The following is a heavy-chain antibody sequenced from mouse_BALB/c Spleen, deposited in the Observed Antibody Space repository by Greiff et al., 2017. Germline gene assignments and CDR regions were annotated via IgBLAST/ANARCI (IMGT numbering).Heavy chain of an antibody. V-gene: IGHV1-87*01. J-gene: IGHJ3*01. Sequence: QVQLQQSGAELARPGASVKLSCKASGYTFTSYWMQWVKQRPGQGLEWIGAIYPGDGDTRYTQKFKGKATLTADKSSSTAYMQLSSLASEDSAVYYCARDQGGFFAYWGQGTLVTVSA. CDR3: ARDQGGFFAY. D-gene: IGHD1-1*02. CDR2: IYPGDGDT. CDR1: GYTFTSYW.